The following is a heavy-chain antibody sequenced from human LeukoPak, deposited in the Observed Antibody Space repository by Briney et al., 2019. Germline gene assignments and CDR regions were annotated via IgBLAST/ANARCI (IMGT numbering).Heavy chain of an antibody. J-gene: IGHJ4*02. V-gene: IGHV3-23*01. CDR3: AKGPGIAVAGPLGY. Sequence: PGGSLRLSCAASGFTFSSYAMSWVRQAPGKGLEWVSAISGSGGSTYYADSVKGRFTISRDNAKNSLYLQMNSLRAEDTALYYCAKGPGIAVAGPLGYWGQGTLVTVSS. D-gene: IGHD6-19*01. CDR2: ISGSGGST. CDR1: GFTFSSYA.